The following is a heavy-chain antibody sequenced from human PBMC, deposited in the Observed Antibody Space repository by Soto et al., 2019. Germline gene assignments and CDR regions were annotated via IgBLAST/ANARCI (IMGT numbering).Heavy chain of an antibody. J-gene: IGHJ6*02. CDR2: IIPIFGTA. D-gene: IGHD4-17*01. CDR1: GGTFSSYA. CDR3: ARGPTVTLYYYYGMDV. V-gene: IGHV1-69*13. Sequence: SVKVSCKASGGTFSSYAISWVRQAPGQGLEWMGGIIPIFGTANYAQKFQGRVTITADESTSTAYMELSSLRSEDTAVYYCARGPTVTLYYYYGMDVWAQGTTVTVSS.